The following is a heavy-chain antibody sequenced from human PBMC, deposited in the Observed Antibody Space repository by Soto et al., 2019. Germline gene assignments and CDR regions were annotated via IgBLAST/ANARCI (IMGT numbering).Heavy chain of an antibody. J-gene: IGHJ3*02. CDR2: ISWNSGSI. D-gene: IGHD4-17*01. V-gene: IGHV3-9*01. CDR3: AKDIEGYGDHGFDI. CDR1: GFNFDDYA. Sequence: EVQLVESGGGLVQSGRSVRLSCAASGFNFDDYAMHWVRQAPGKGLEWVSGISWNSGSIGFADSVKGRFTISRDNAKNALYLQMNSLRVEDTAFYYCAKDIEGYGDHGFDIWGQGTMVTVSS.